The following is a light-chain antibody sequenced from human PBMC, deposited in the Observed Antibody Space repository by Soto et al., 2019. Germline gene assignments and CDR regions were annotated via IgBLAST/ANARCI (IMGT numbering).Light chain of an antibody. CDR1: SSDVGGYSY. CDR3: SSYTSSNSYV. CDR2: EVS. J-gene: IGLJ1*01. V-gene: IGLV2-14*01. Sequence: QSALSQPSSLSVSPGQSITISCTGTSSDVGGYSYVSCYQQYPGKAPKLMIHEVSNRPAGVSNRFSGSKSVNTASLTISGLQAEDEADYYCSSYTSSNSYVFGTGTKVTVL.